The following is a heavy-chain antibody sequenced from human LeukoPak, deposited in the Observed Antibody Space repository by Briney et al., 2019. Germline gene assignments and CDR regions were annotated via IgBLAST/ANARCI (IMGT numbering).Heavy chain of an antibody. J-gene: IGHJ4*02. Sequence: GGSLRLSCAASGFSLSIYDMVWVRQAPGKGLEWVSAISGSGGSTYYADSVKGRFTISRDNSKNTLYLQMNSLRAEDTAVYYCAKVRLEAYYDSSGYYYFDYWGQGTLVTVSS. CDR1: GFSLSIYD. D-gene: IGHD3-22*01. CDR3: AKVRLEAYYDSSGYYYFDY. CDR2: ISGSGGST. V-gene: IGHV3-23*01.